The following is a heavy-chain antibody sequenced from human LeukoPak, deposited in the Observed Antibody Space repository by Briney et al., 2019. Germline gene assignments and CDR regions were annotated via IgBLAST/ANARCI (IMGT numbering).Heavy chain of an antibody. V-gene: IGHV4-30-4*01. CDR1: GGSISSGDYY. CDR3: AGSEHRYYYYGMDV. Sequence: SETLSLTCTVSGGSISSGDYYWSWIRQPPGKGLEWIGYIYYSGSTYYNPSLKSRVTISVDTSKNQFSLKLSPVTAADTAVYYCAGSEHRYYYYGMDVWGQGTTVTVSS. D-gene: IGHD3-10*01. CDR2: IYYSGST. J-gene: IGHJ6*02.